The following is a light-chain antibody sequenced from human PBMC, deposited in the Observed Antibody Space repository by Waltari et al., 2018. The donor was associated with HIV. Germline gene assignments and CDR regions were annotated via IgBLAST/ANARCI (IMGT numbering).Light chain of an antibody. J-gene: IGKJ4*01. CDR1: QSVASSY. V-gene: IGKV3-20*01. CDR2: GAS. Sequence: IVLTQSPGTLSLSPGERATLSCRASQSVASSYLAWYQQKPGQAPRLLIYGASSRATGIPDRFTGSGSGTDFTLSISRLDPEDFALYYCQQYNSSPFTFGGGTRVEIK. CDR3: QQYNSSPFT.